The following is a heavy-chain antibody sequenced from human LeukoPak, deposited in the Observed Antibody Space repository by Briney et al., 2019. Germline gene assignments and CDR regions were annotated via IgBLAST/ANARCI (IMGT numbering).Heavy chain of an antibody. D-gene: IGHD3-22*01. J-gene: IGHJ4*02. V-gene: IGHV3-74*01. CDR2: INSDGSWT. CDR3: ARDGDYYDSSSNDY. CDR1: GNYW. Sequence: GGSLRLSCAASGNYWMHWVRQAPGKGLVWVSHINSDGSWTSYADSVKGRFTISRDNAKNSLYLQMNSLRAEDTAVYYCARDGDYYDSSSNDYWGQGTLVTVSS.